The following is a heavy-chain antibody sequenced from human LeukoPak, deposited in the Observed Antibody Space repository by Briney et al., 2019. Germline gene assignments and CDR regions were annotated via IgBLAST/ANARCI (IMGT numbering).Heavy chain of an antibody. CDR3: ARAGRVAYYYDSSGYPAGSGYGMDV. CDR2: IYYSGST. V-gene: IGHV4-59*01. Sequence: PSETLSLTCTVSGGSISSYYWSWIRQPPGKGLEWIGYIYYSGSTNYNPSLKSRVTISVDMSKNQFSLKLSSVTAADTAVYYCARAGRVAYYYDSSGYPAGSGYGMDVWGQGTTVTVSS. CDR1: GGSISSYY. D-gene: IGHD3-22*01. J-gene: IGHJ6*02.